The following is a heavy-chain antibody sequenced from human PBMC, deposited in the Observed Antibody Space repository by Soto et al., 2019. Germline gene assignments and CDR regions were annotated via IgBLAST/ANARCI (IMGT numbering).Heavy chain of an antibody. CDR3: ARPGHHSSGWYDY. CDR1: GYSFTSYW. CDR2: IDPSDSYT. J-gene: IGHJ4*02. D-gene: IGHD6-19*01. V-gene: IGHV5-10-1*01. Sequence: GESLKISWQGSGYSFTSYWIIWVRQMPGKGLEWMGRIDPSDSYTNYSPSFQGHVTISADKSISTAYLQWSSLKASDTAMYYCARPGHHSSGWYDYWGQGTLVAV.